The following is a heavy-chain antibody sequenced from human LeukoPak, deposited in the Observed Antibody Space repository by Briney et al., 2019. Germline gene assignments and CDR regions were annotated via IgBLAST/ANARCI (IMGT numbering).Heavy chain of an antibody. D-gene: IGHD4-11*01. CDR3: AKVWSNYYFDY. V-gene: IGHV3-23*01. Sequence: GGSLRLSCAASGFTFSNAWMSWVRQAPGKGLEWVSVISNSGGSTYYADSVKGRFTISRDNSKNTLYLQMSSLRAEDTAVYYCAKVWSNYYFDYWGQGTLVTVSS. CDR1: GFTFSNAW. J-gene: IGHJ4*02. CDR2: ISNSGGST.